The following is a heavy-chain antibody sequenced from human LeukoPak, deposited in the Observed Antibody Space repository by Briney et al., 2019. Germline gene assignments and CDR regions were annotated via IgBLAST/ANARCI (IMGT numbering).Heavy chain of an antibody. CDR3: ARDKMLLSRTIDY. D-gene: IGHD1-14*01. V-gene: IGHV3-7*05. CDR1: GFTFSSYW. CDR2: IKQDESEK. Sequence: PGGSLRLSCAASGFTFSSYWMNWVRQAPGEGLEWVAKIKQDESEKYYVDSVKGRFTISRDNAKNSLYLQMNSLRAEDTAVYYCARDKMLLSRTIDYWGQGTLVTVSS. J-gene: IGHJ4*02.